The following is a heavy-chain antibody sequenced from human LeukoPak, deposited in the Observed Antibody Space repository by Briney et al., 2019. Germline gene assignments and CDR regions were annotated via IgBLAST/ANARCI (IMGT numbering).Heavy chain of an antibody. Sequence: GGSLRLSCAASGFTFSSYWMHWVRQAPGKGLVWVSRINSDGSSTSYADSVKGRFTISRDNSKSTLYLQMNSLRAEDTAVYYCARTIAQYSNSWLYFYYGLDVWGQGTTVTVSS. D-gene: IGHD6-13*01. CDR1: GFTFSSYW. J-gene: IGHJ6*02. V-gene: IGHV3-74*01. CDR2: INSDGSST. CDR3: ARTIAQYSNSWLYFYYGLDV.